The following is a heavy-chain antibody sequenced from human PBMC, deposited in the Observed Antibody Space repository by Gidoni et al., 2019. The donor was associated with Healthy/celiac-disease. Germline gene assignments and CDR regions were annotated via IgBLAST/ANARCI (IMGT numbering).Heavy chain of an antibody. CDR3: ARSYGDYEFDY. CDR2: IYHSGST. Sequence: QVQLQESGPGLVKPSETLSLTCAVSGYSISSGYYWGWIRQPPGKGLEWIGSIYHSGSTYYNPSLKSRVIISVDTSKNQFSLKLSSVTAADTAVYYCARSYGDYEFDYWGQGTLVTVSS. V-gene: IGHV4-38-2*01. D-gene: IGHD4-17*01. CDR1: GYSISSGYY. J-gene: IGHJ4*02.